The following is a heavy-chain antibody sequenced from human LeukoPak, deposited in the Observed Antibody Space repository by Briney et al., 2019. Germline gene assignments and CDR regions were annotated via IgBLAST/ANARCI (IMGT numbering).Heavy chain of an antibody. CDR3: ARAPSGSYYDDAFDI. CDR2: ISSSSSYI. CDR1: GFAFSSYS. D-gene: IGHD1-26*01. Sequence: GGSLRLSCAASGFAFSSYSMNWVRQAPGKGLEWVSSISSSSSYIYYADSVKGRFTISRDNAKNSLYLQMNSLRAEDTAVYYCARAPSGSYYDDAFDIWGQGTMVTVSS. V-gene: IGHV3-21*01. J-gene: IGHJ3*02.